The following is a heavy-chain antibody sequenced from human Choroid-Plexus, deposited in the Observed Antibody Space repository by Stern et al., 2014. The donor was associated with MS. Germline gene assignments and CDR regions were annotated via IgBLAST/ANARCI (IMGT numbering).Heavy chain of an antibody. CDR1: GFSFSSFG. J-gene: IGHJ4*02. Sequence: VQLVESGGGVVQPGRPLRLSCAASGFSFSSFGMHWVRQAPGKGLEWVALISYDGSKDYAASVNGLFAISRDNSKNTLYLQMNSLRAEDTAVYYCAKDRQYLTFFFDFWGQGSLVTVSS. D-gene: IGHD2/OR15-2a*01. V-gene: IGHV3-30*18. CDR2: ISYDGSK. CDR3: AKDRQYLTFFFDF.